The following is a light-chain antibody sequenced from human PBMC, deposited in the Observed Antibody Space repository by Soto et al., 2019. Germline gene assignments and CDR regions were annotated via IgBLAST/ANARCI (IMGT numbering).Light chain of an antibody. CDR1: QTISSW. CDR3: QHYNSYSEA. J-gene: IGKJ1*01. CDR2: KAS. V-gene: IGKV1-5*03. Sequence: DIQMTQSPSTLSGSVGDRVTITCRASQTISSWLAWYQQKPGKAPKLLIYKASTLKSGVPSRFSGSGSGTEFTLTISSLQPDDFATYYCQHYNSYSEAFGQGLKVDIX.